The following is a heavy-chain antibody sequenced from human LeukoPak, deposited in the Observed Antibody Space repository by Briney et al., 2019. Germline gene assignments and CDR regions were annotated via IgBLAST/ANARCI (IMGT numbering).Heavy chain of an antibody. CDR2: ISFDGSKE. Sequence: PGGSLRLSCVASGFSISSYGMHWVRQAPGKGLEWVAVISFDGSKEYFADSVKGRFTISRDNSKNTVYLQMDSLRPEDTAVYFCSKFVYGSNWLGHFDLWGRGTLVTVSS. V-gene: IGHV3-30*18. J-gene: IGHJ2*01. CDR3: SKFVYGSNWLGHFDL. D-gene: IGHD6-13*01. CDR1: GFSISSYG.